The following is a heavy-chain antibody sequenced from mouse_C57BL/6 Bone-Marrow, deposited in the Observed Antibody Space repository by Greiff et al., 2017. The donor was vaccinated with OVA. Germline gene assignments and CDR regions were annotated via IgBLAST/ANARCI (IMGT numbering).Heavy chain of an antibody. Sequence: QVQLQQSGPELVKPGASVKISCKASGYAFSSSWMNWVKQRPGKGLEWIGRIYPGDGDTKYNGQFKGKATLTADKSSSTAYMQLSSLTSEASAVYFCARWWYGSSYVAWFAYWGQGTLVTVSA. CDR2: IYPGDGDT. J-gene: IGHJ3*01. D-gene: IGHD1-1*01. CDR3: ARWWYGSSYVAWFAY. V-gene: IGHV1-82*01. CDR1: GYAFSSSW.